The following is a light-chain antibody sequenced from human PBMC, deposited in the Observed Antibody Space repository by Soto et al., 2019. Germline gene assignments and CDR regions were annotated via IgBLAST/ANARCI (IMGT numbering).Light chain of an antibody. CDR3: IAYTNTGARV. J-gene: IGLJ1*01. Sequence: QSAPTQPASVSGSPGQSITISCTGTSSDIGDNKFVSWYQQYPGRAPKVIIYEVSNRPSEVSVRFSGSKSGNTASLTVSGLRAEDEADYYCIAYTNTGARVFGTGTQLTVL. CDR1: SSDIGDNKF. CDR2: EVS. V-gene: IGLV2-14*01.